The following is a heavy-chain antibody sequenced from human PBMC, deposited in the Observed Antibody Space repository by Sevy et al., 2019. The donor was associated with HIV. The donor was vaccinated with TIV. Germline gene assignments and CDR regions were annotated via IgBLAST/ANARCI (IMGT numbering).Heavy chain of an antibody. D-gene: IGHD3-10*01. CDR3: AREVRFGELGNWFDP. CDR1: GFTFSSYS. J-gene: IGHJ5*02. Sequence: GGSLRLSCAASGFTFSSYSMNWVRQAPGKGLEWVSSISSSSSYIYYADSVKGRFTISRDNAKNSLYLQMNSLRAEDTAVYYCAREVRFGELGNWFDPWGQGTLVTVSS. V-gene: IGHV3-21*01. CDR2: ISSSSSYI.